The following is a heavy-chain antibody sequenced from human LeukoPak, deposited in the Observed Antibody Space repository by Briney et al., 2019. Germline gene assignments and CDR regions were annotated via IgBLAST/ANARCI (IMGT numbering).Heavy chain of an antibody. Sequence: ASVKVSCKTSGYTFTAFFIHWVRQAPGQGLEWMGWLNPNSGGTNYAQKFQGRVTMTRDTSISTAYMELSRLRSDDTAVYFCARVGATYQDSNYWGQGTLVTVSS. V-gene: IGHV1-2*02. D-gene: IGHD1-26*01. CDR3: ARVGATYQDSNY. CDR2: LNPNSGGT. J-gene: IGHJ4*02. CDR1: GYTFTAFF.